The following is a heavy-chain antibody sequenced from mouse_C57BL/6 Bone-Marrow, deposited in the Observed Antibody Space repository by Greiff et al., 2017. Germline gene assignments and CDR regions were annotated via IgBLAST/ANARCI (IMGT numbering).Heavy chain of an antibody. CDR1: GFTFSSYG. J-gene: IGHJ1*03. V-gene: IGHV5-6*01. CDR2: ISSGGSYT. Sequence: EVQRVESGGDLVKPGGSLKLSCAASGFTFSSYGMSWVRQTPDKRLEWVATISSGGSYTYYPDRVKGRFTISRDNAKNTLYLQMSSLKSEDTAMYYCARRRIPHWYFDVWGTGTTVTVSS. CDR3: ARRRIPHWYFDV.